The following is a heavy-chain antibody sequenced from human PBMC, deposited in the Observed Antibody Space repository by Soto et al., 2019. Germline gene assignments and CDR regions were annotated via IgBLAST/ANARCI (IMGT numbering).Heavy chain of an antibody. CDR3: ARHFSVDYFDY. Sequence: SETLSLTCTVSGGSISGYYWSWIRQPPGKGLEWIGYIHYSGSTNYNPSLKSRVIISVDASKNQFSLKLSSVTAADTAVYYCARHFSVDYFDYWGQGALVTVSS. J-gene: IGHJ4*02. V-gene: IGHV4-59*08. CDR2: IHYSGST. CDR1: GGSISGYY.